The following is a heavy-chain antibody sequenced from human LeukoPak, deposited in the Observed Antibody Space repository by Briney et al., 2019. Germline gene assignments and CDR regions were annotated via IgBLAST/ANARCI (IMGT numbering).Heavy chain of an antibody. D-gene: IGHD6-19*01. CDR3: AREWLVRPSFDY. CDR2: INHSGST. V-gene: IGHV4-34*01. Sequence: SETLSLTCAVYGGSFSGYYWSWIRQPPGKGLEWIGEINHSGSTNYNPSLKSRVTISVDTSKNRFSLKLSSVTAADTAVYYCAREWLVRPSFDYWGQGTLVTVSS. J-gene: IGHJ4*02. CDR1: GGSFSGYY.